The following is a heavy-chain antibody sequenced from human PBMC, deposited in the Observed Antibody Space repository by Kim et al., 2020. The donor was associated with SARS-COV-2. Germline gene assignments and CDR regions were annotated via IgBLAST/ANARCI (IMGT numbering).Heavy chain of an antibody. V-gene: IGHV3-23*01. CDR2: IRDSDEKT. CDR1: GFTFNNDP. D-gene: IGHD6-13*01. J-gene: IGHJ3*02. CDR3: ARSRFAAAGTGAFDI. Sequence: GGSLRLSCAASGFTFNNDPMTWVRQAPEKGLEWVSTIRDSDEKTFYADSVKGRFTISRDTSKNTLYLRMHSLRVEDTAIYYCARSRFAAAGTGAFDIWGQGTMVTVS.